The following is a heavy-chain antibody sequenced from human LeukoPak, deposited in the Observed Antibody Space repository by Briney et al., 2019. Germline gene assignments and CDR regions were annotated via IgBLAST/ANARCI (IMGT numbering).Heavy chain of an antibody. CDR1: GASVTSTNYY. J-gene: IGHJ4*02. CDR3: ATQQWIGTSHY. D-gene: IGHD3-10*01. Sequence: SETLSLTCTVCGASVTSTNYYWSWIRQPPGEGLEWIGYVSYTGIPTYNPSLNSRVTISLDTSKSQFSLQLSSVTAADTAVYYCATQQWIGTSHYWGQGALVTVSS. V-gene: IGHV4-61*01. CDR2: VSYTGIP.